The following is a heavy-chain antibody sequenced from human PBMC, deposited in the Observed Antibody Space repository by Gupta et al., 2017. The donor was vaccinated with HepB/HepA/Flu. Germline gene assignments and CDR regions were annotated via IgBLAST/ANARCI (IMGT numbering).Heavy chain of an antibody. CDR1: GGTFSSYA. J-gene: IGHJ4*02. CDR2: IIPILGIA. D-gene: IGHD1-1*01. Sequence: QVQLVQSGAEVKKPGSSVKVSCKASGGTFSSYAISWVRQAPGQGLEWMGRIIPILGIANYAQKFQGRVTITADKSTSTAYMELSSLRSEDTAVYYCARDKVAGTHLFDYWGQGTLVTVSS. V-gene: IGHV1-69*04. CDR3: ARDKVAGTHLFDY.